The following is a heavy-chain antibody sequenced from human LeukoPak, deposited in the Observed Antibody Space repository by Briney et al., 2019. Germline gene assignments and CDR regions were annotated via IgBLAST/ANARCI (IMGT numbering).Heavy chain of an antibody. CDR3: ARRGGSSWSAFDY. D-gene: IGHD6-13*01. J-gene: IGHJ4*02. V-gene: IGHV3-23*01. CDR2: ISGFGGST. CDR1: GFTFNSHA. Sequence: GSLRLSCAASGFTFNSHAMNWIRQAPGKGLEWVSGISGFGGSTYYAASVKGRFTIARDNSGNTLFLHLDNLRVEDTAIYYCARRGGSSWSAFDYWGQGTLVTVSS.